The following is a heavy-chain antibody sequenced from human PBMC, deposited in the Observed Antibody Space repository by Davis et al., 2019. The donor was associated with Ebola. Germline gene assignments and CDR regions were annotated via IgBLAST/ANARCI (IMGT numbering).Heavy chain of an antibody. Sequence: ASVKVSCKASGYTFTSYDINWVRQATGQGLEWMGWMNPNSGYTGYAQKFQGRVTMTRNSSISTAYMELSSLRSEDTAVYYCARGWDYYGSGSQAFDRWGQGTLVTVSS. J-gene: IGHJ5*02. D-gene: IGHD3-10*01. CDR3: ARGWDYYGSGSQAFDR. V-gene: IGHV1-8*01. CDR2: MNPNSGYT. CDR1: GYTFTSYD.